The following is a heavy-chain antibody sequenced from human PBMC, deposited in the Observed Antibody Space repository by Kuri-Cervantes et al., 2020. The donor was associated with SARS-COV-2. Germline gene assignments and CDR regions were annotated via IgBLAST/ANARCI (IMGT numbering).Heavy chain of an antibody. CDR1: GFTFDDYA. V-gene: IGHV3-9*01. CDR3: AKDIIAAAGMTIDY. J-gene: IGHJ4*02. CDR2: ISWNSGSI. D-gene: IGHD6-13*01. Sequence: GGSLRLSCAASGFTFDDYAMHWVRQAPGKGLEWVSGISWNSGSIGYADSVKGRFTISRDNAKNSPYLQMNSLRAEDTALYYCAKDIIAAAGMTIDYWGQGTLVTVSS.